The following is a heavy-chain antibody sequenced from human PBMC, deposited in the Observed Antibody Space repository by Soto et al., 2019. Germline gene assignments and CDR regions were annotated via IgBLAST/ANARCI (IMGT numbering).Heavy chain of an antibody. D-gene: IGHD2-15*01. V-gene: IGHV3-23*01. J-gene: IGHJ4*02. CDR3: AKVSLPGSVVVVAASTHTRLIVFGY. CDR1: GLTFSSYA. CDR2: ISGSGGST. Sequence: QPGGSLRLSCAASGLTFSSYAMSWVRQAPGKGLEWVSAISGSGGSTYYADSVKGRFTISRDNSKNTLYLQMNSLRAEDTAVYYCAKVSLPGSVVVVAASTHTRLIVFGYWGQGTLVTVSS.